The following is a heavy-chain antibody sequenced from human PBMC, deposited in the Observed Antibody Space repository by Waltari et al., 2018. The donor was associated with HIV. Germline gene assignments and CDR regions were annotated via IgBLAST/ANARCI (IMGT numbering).Heavy chain of an antibody. CDR1: GFIFTDFA. Sequence: QLLESGGGLVEPGGSLRLSCAASGFIFTDFAMDWVRQAPVKGLEWVSAIRGGGETFYADSVKGRFTISRDNSKNTLYLQMNSFRADDAAVYYCVKDSGRAADVFDLWGQGTMVTVSS. D-gene: IGHD3-10*01. V-gene: IGHV3-23*01. CDR3: VKDSGRAADVFDL. J-gene: IGHJ3*01. CDR2: IRGGGET.